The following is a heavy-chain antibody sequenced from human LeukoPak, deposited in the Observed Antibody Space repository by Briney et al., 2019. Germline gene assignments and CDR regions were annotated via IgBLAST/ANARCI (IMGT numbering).Heavy chain of an antibody. Sequence: PGGSLRLSCAASGFTFSSYEMNWVRQAPGKGLEWVSYISSSGSTIYYADSVKGRFTISRDNAKNSLYLQMNSLRAEDTAVYYCARDPRILAYYYASGSYRNWFDPWGQGTLVTVSS. CDR1: GFTFSSYE. J-gene: IGHJ5*02. D-gene: IGHD3-10*01. CDR2: ISSSGSTI. CDR3: ARDPRILAYYYASGSYRNWFDP. V-gene: IGHV3-48*03.